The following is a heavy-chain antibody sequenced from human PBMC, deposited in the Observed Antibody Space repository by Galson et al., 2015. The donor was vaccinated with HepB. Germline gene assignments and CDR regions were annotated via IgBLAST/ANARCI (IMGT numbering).Heavy chain of an antibody. CDR1: GFGLSNHW. CDR2: ISSGGTSI. V-gene: IGHV3-74*01. J-gene: IGHJ3*01. Sequence: SLRLSCAASGFGLSNHWMHWVRQSPGEGLLWVSRISSGGTSIYYGDFVKGRFTVSRDNAKNTMYLQMDSLRADDTAVYYCVRGGTKYPGAYDVWGQGTMVTVSS. CDR3: VRGGTKYPGAYDV. D-gene: IGHD2-2*02.